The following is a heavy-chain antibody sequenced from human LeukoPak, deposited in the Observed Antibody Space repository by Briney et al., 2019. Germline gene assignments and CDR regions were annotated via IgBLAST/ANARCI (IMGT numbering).Heavy chain of an antibody. CDR1: GGTFSSYA. CDR3: ARDSMTGAGLDY. CDR2: IIPIFGTA. Sequence: ASVTVSCKASGGTFSSYAISWVRQAPGQGLEWMGGIIPIFGTANYAQKFQGRVTITTDESTSTAYMELSSLRSEDTAVYYCARDSMTGAGLDYWGQGTLVTVSS. D-gene: IGHD6-19*01. V-gene: IGHV1-69*05. J-gene: IGHJ4*02.